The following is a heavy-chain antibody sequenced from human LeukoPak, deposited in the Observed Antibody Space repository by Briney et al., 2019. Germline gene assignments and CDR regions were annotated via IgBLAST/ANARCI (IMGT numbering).Heavy chain of an antibody. D-gene: IGHD3-10*01. V-gene: IGHV4-34*01. CDR1: GGSFSGYY. Sequence: SETLSLTCAVYGGSFSGYYWSWIRQPPGKGLEWIGEINHSGSTTYNPSLKSRVTISVDTSKNQLSLKLSSVTAADTAVYYCARARIYGSGSYGYWGQGTLVTVSS. CDR3: ARARIYGSGSYGY. J-gene: IGHJ4*02. CDR2: INHSGST.